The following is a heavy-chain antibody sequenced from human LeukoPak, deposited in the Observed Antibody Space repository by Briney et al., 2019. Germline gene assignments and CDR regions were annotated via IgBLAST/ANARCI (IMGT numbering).Heavy chain of an antibody. Sequence: ASVKVSCKTSGYTFSDYDINWVRQATGQGLEWMGWMNPNSGNTGYAQKFQGRVTMTRDTSMRTACMELSSLRSEDTAVYYCTRGMIRGVQGPWGQGTLVTVSS. CDR1: GYTFSDYD. J-gene: IGHJ5*02. CDR2: MNPNSGNT. V-gene: IGHV1-8*01. D-gene: IGHD3-10*01. CDR3: TRGMIRGVQGP.